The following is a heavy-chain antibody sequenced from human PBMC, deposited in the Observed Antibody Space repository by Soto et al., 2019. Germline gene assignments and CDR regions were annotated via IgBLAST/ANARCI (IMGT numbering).Heavy chain of an antibody. D-gene: IGHD3-16*01. CDR3: ARDDGLRTVDY. CDR1: GFPFSVFG. Sequence: EVQLAESGGGLVEPGGSLSLSFAPSGFPFSVFGRSWVRQDPGKGLEWVANLSPDGGAEYYKDSVQGRFTISRDNARNSLYLYMNNLRAEDTAVYYCARDDGLRTVDYWGQGTLVNVSS. V-gene: IGHV3-7*03. J-gene: IGHJ4*02. CDR2: LSPDGGAE.